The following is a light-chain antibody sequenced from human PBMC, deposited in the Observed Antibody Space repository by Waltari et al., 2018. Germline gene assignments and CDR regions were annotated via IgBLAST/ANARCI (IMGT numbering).Light chain of an antibody. CDR2: DVS. V-gene: IGLV2-14*03. CDR1: SSDVGGYNY. CDR3: SSYTTSSTLE. Sequence: QSALTQPASVSGSPGQSITISCTGTSSDVGGYNYVSWSQQHPGKAPKLRIYDVSNRPSGVSNRCSGAKSGNTASLTISGLQAEDEADYYCSSYTTSSTLEFGGGTKLTVL. J-gene: IGLJ2*01.